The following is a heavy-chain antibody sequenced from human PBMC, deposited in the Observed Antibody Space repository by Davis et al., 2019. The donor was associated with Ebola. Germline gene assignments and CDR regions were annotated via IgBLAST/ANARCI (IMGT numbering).Heavy chain of an antibody. D-gene: IGHD3-22*01. Sequence: SETLSLTCAVSGGSFTDHYWTWIRQSPGKGLEWIGEINHSGSTNYNPSLKSRVTISVDTSKNQFSLKLSSVTAADTAVYYCARGPMIVVVIASTDDAFDIWGQGTMVTVSS. J-gene: IGHJ3*02. CDR1: GGSFTDHY. CDR2: INHSGST. CDR3: ARGPMIVVVIASTDDAFDI. V-gene: IGHV4-34*01.